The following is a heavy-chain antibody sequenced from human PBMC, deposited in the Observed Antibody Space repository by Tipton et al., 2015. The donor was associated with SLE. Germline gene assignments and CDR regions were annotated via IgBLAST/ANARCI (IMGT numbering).Heavy chain of an antibody. J-gene: IGHJ4*02. V-gene: IGHV4-39*07. CDR1: GGSIISSSY. Sequence: TLSLTCTVSGGSIISSSYWGWIRQPPGKGLEWIGSIYYSGSTYYNPSLESRVSISVDTSKNQFSLKLTSVTAADTAVYYCARHSGYYYDRTPFDFWGQGTVVTVSS. D-gene: IGHD3-22*01. CDR2: IYYSGST. CDR3: ARHSGYYYDRTPFDF.